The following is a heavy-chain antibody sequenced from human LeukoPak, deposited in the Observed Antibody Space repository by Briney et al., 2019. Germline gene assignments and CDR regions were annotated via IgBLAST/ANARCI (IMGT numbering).Heavy chain of an antibody. J-gene: IGHJ4*02. CDR1: GFSFSSYG. CDR3: AKDRYYGTYALGADY. CDR2: ISGNGGAT. Sequence: GGSLRLSCAASGFSFSSYGMSWVRQAPGKGLEWVSNISGNGGATFYADSVKGRFTISRDNSKNTLYLQMNSLRAEDTADYYCAKDRYYGTYALGADYGGQGTLVAVSS. V-gene: IGHV3-23*01. D-gene: IGHD1-26*01.